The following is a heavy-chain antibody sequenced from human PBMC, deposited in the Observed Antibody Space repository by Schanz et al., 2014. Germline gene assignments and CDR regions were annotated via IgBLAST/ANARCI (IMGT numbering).Heavy chain of an antibody. CDR3: ARQGTTRFQYYMDV. Sequence: QVQLQESGPRLVKPSATLSLICTVSGGSITSSGFYWAWIRQPPGKGLEWIGSIYYNGGTPLYTPALKSRATISADTSKNHFSLKLTSVAAADTAVYYCARQGTTRFQYYMDVWGEGTSVFVS. CDR1: GGSITSSGFY. CDR2: IYYNGGTP. V-gene: IGHV4-39*01. D-gene: IGHD1-1*01. J-gene: IGHJ6*03.